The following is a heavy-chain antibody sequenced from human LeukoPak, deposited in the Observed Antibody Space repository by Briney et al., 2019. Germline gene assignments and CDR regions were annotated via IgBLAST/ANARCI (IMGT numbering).Heavy chain of an antibody. CDR1: GYTFSSYS. Sequence: ASVKVSCNASGYTFSSYSMHWVRQAPGQGLEWMGIINPSGGSTSYAQKFQGRVTMTRDTSTSTVYMELSSLRSEDTAVYYCAREFYYESSAYGFEYWGQGTLVTVSS. CDR3: AREFYYESSAYGFEY. CDR2: INPSGGST. V-gene: IGHV1-46*01. D-gene: IGHD3-22*01. J-gene: IGHJ4*02.